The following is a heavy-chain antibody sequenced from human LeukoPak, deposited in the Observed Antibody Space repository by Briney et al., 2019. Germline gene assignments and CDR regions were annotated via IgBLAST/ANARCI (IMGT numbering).Heavy chain of an antibody. CDR2: IYYSGST. CDR3: AKHETTKWLRLRGWNFDY. J-gene: IGHJ4*02. Sequence: PSETLSLTCTVSGVFISSSSYYWGWIRQPPGKGLEWIGSIYYSGSTYYNPSLKSRVTISVDTSKNQFSLKLSSVTAADTAVYYCAKHETTKWLRLRGWNFDYWGQGTLVTVSS. V-gene: IGHV4-39*01. D-gene: IGHD5-12*01. CDR1: GVFISSSSYY.